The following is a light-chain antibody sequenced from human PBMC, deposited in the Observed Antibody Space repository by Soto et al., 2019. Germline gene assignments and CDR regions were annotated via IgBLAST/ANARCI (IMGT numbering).Light chain of an antibody. CDR2: DDD. CDR1: SSNIGGNS. Sequence: QSVLTQPPSVSAAPGQKVTSSCSGSSSNIGGNSVSWYQQLPGTAPKLLIYDDDKRPSGIPDRFSGSKSGTSATLGITGFRTGDEADYYCGSWDSSLSAYVFGTGTKVPS. J-gene: IGLJ1*01. CDR3: GSWDSSLSAYV. V-gene: IGLV1-51*01.